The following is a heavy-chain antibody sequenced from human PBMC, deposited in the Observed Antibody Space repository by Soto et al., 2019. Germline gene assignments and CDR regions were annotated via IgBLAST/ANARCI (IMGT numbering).Heavy chain of an antibody. CDR1: GGSISSGGYY. CDR2: IYYSGST. J-gene: IGHJ6*03. CDR3: ARVSAVRYYGEVGYYYMDV. D-gene: IGHD4-17*01. Sequence: ASETLSLTCTVSGGSISSGGYYWSWIRQHPGKGLEWIGYIYYSGSTYYNPSLKSRVTISVDTSKNQFSLKLSSVTAADTAVYYCARVSAVRYYGEVGYYYMDVWGKGTTVTVSS. V-gene: IGHV4-31*03.